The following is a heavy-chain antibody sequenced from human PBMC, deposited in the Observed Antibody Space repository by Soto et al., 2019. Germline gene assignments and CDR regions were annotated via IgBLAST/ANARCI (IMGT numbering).Heavy chain of an antibody. J-gene: IGHJ4*02. V-gene: IGHV2-5*01. CDR1: GHSISSAYY. Sequence: TLSLTCAVSGHSISSAYYWGWIRQPPGKALEWLSLIYWNDDKRYSPSLKSRLTITKDTSKYQVVLTMTNMDPVDTATYYCALDIVATGVVFDYWGQGTLVTVSS. CDR3: ALDIVATGVVFDY. CDR2: IYWNDDK. D-gene: IGHD5-12*01.